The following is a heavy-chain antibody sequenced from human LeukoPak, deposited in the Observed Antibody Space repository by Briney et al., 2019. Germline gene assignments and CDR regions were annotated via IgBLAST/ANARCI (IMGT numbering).Heavy chain of an antibody. J-gene: IGHJ6*02. CDR2: ISDSGGST. D-gene: IGHD2-15*01. CDR3: VRGYSFGPYGMDV. CDR1: GFLFSKYA. Sequence: GGSLPLSCLASGFLFSKYAMHWVRQAPGKGLEYVSAISDSGGSTYYADSVKGRFTISRDNSKNTLYLQMSSLRAEDTAVYFCVRGYSFGPYGMDVWGQGTTVTVSS. V-gene: IGHV3-64D*09.